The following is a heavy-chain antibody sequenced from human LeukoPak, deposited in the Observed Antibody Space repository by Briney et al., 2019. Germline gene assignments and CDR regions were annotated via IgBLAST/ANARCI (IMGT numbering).Heavy chain of an antibody. CDR2: ISGSGGST. CDR3: AYCSSTSCYSGAFDI. J-gene: IGHJ3*02. CDR1: GFTFSSYG. V-gene: IGHV3-23*01. Sequence: GGSLRLSCAASGFTFSSYGMSWVRQAPGKGLEWVSAISGSGGSTCYADSVKGRFTISRDNSKNTLYLQMNSLRAEDTAVYYCAYCSSTSCYSGAFDIWGQGTMVTVSS. D-gene: IGHD2-2*01.